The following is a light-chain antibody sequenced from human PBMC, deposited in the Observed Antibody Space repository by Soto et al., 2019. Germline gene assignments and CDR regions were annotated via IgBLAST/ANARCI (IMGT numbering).Light chain of an antibody. V-gene: IGKV1-5*01. CDR1: QSISSW. J-gene: IGKJ1*01. Sequence: GDRVTLTCRASQSISSWLAWYQQKPGKAPKLLIYDASSLESGVPSRFSGSGSGTEFTLTISSLQPDDFATDYCQQYNSYSGTFGQGTNVEIK. CDR2: DAS. CDR3: QQYNSYSGT.